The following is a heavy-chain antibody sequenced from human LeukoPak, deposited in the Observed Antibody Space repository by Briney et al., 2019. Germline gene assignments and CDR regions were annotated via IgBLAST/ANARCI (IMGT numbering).Heavy chain of an antibody. CDR2: IKPSDGST. CDR1: GYAFSNYY. Sequence: ASVNVSCKTSGYAFSNYYLHWVRQAPAQGPEGMEIIKPSDGSTQYPQKFQGRVTMTRDRSASTVYMELSSLTSEDTAMYYCAREPPESYRFDYWGQGAPVTVSS. D-gene: IGHD2-2*01. J-gene: IGHJ4*02. CDR3: AREPPESYRFDY. V-gene: IGHV1-46*01.